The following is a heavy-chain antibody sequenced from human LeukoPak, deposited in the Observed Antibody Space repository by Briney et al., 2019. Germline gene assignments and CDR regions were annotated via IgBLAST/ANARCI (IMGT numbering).Heavy chain of an antibody. Sequence: GRSLRLSCAASGFTFDDYAMHWVRQAPGKGLEWVSGISWNSGSIGYADSVKGRFTISRDNAKNSLYLQMNSLRAEDTALYYCAKDFSGNHYFDYWGQGTLVTVSS. CDR1: GFTFDDYA. CDR3: AKDFSGNHYFDY. CDR2: ISWNSGSI. D-gene: IGHD4-23*01. V-gene: IGHV3-9*01. J-gene: IGHJ4*02.